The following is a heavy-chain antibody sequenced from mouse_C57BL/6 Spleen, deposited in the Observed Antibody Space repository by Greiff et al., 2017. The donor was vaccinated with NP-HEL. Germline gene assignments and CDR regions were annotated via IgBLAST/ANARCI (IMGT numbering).Heavy chain of an antibody. CDR3: ARGEDYGNPAWFAY. D-gene: IGHD2-1*01. V-gene: IGHV1-52*01. Sequence: QVQLQQPGAELVRPGSSVKLSCKASGYTFTSYWMHWVKQRPIQGLEWIGNIDPSDSETHYNQKFKDKATLTVDKSSSTAYMQLSSLTSEDSAVYYCARGEDYGNPAWFAYWGQGTLVTVSA. J-gene: IGHJ3*01. CDR2: IDPSDSET. CDR1: GYTFTSYW.